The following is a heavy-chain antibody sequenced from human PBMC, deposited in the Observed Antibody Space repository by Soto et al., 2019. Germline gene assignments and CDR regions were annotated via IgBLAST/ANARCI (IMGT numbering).Heavy chain of an antibody. CDR2: INHSGST. V-gene: IGHV4-34*01. CDR1: GGSFSGYY. Sequence: QVQLQQWGAGLLKPSETLSLTCAVYGGSFSGYYWSWIRQPPGKGLEWIGEINHSGSTNYNPSLKSRVTISVDTSKNQFSLKLSSVTAADTAVYYCARGGITMIPKRHRFFQHWGQGTLVTVSS. J-gene: IGHJ1*01. CDR3: ARGGITMIPKRHRFFQH. D-gene: IGHD3-22*01.